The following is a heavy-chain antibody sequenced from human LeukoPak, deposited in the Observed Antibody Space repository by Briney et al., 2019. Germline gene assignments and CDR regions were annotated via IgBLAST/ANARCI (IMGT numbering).Heavy chain of an antibody. CDR2: IYYSGTT. V-gene: IGHV4-39*01. CDR1: GGFVSSSSYY. D-gene: IGHD6-13*01. J-gene: IGHJ4*02. Sequence: SETLSLTCTVSGGFVSSSSYYWGWIRQPPGKGLEWIGSIYYSGTTYYIPSLKSRITISVDTSKNQFSLKVNSVTAADTAVYYCARHGGTAAAIDYWGQGTLVTVSS. CDR3: ARHGGTAAAIDY.